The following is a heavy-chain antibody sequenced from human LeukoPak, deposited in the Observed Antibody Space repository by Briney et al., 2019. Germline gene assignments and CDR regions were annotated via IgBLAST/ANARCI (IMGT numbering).Heavy chain of an antibody. CDR3: AREDSSGYENYFDY. Sequence: GGSLRLSCAASEFTFSDYGMHWVRQAPGKGLEWVAFIRYDGSNKYYADSVKGRFTISRDNSKNTLYLQMNSLRAEDTAVYYCAREDSSGYENYFDYWGQGTLVTVSS. CDR2: IRYDGSNK. V-gene: IGHV3-30*02. D-gene: IGHD3-22*01. J-gene: IGHJ4*02. CDR1: EFTFSDYG.